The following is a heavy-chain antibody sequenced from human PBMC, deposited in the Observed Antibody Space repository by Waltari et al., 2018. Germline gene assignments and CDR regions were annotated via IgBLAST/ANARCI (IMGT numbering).Heavy chain of an antibody. CDR3: AKGSSFSYYWYLFHH. D-gene: IGHD1-26*01. Sequence: VRQPPGKGLEWVSAISGSGAGTEYADSVKGRFTISRDNFKNTVYLQINSLRAEDTAAYYCAKGSSFSYYWYLFHHWGQGTLVTVSS. CDR2: ISGSGAGT. V-gene: IGHV3-23*01. J-gene: IGHJ4*02.